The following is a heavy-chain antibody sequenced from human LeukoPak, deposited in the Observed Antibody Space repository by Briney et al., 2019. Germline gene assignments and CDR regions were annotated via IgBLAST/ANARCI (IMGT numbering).Heavy chain of an antibody. J-gene: IGHJ4*02. V-gene: IGHV3-23*01. CDR2: ISGSGGST. CDR3: AKRGVVIRVILVGFHKEAYYFDS. D-gene: IGHD3-22*01. Sequence: GGSLRLSCAVSGITLSNYGMGWVRQAPGKGLEWVAGISGSGGSTNYADSVKGRFTISRDNRKNTLYLQMNSLRVEDTAVYFCAKRGVVIRVILVGFHKEAYYFDSWGQGALVTVSS. CDR1: GITLSNYG.